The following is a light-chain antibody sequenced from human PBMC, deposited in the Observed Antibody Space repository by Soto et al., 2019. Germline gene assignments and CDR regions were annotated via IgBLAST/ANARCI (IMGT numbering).Light chain of an antibody. CDR3: QQYGSSPHT. CDR1: QSVSSSY. J-gene: IGKJ2*01. CDR2: GAS. Sequence: EIVLTQSPGTLSLSPGERATLSCRASQSVSSSYLAWYQHKPGQAPRLLIYGASSRATGIPDRFSGSGSGTDFTLTISRLEPEDCAVYYCQQYGSSPHTFGQGNKLEIK. V-gene: IGKV3-20*01.